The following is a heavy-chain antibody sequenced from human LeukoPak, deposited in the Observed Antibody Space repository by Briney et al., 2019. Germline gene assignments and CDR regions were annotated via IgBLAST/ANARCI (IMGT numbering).Heavy chain of an antibody. V-gene: IGHV3-21*01. CDR1: GFTFSSYS. D-gene: IGHD3-22*01. CDR2: IGSSSSNI. CDR3: ARDMIFDGTY. J-gene: IGHJ4*02. Sequence: GGSLRLSCAASGFTFSSYSMNWVRQAPGKGLEWVSSIGSSSSNIYYADSGKGRFTISRDNAKNSLYLQMNSLRAEDTGVYYCARDMIFDGTYWGQGTLVTVSS.